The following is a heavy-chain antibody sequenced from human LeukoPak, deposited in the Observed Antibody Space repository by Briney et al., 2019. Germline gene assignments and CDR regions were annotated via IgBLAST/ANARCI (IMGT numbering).Heavy chain of an antibody. J-gene: IGHJ5*02. V-gene: IGHV1-2*06. CDR2: INPNSGGT. D-gene: IGHD3-3*01. CDR1: GYTFTGYY. CDR3: ARAYYDFWSGYSPIPNWFDP. Sequence: ASVKVSCKASGYTFTGYYMHWVRQAPGQGLEWMGRINPNSGGTNYAQKFQGRVTITRDTSISTAYMELSRLRSDDTAVYYCARAYYDFWSGYSPIPNWFDPWGQGTLVTVSS.